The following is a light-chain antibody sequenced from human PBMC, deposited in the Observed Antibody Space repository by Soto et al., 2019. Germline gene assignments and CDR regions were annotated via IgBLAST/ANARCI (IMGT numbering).Light chain of an antibody. V-gene: IGLV2-14*03. CDR2: DVT. CDR1: PSDIGAYNY. CDR3: GSYTITSTLMI. Sequence: QSALTQPASVSGSPGQSITISCSGTPSDIGAYNYVSWYQHLPGKAPEVIIYDVTNRPSGVSSRFSGSKSGTTASLTISGLQAEDEANHYCGSYTITSTLMIFGGGTKVTVL. J-gene: IGLJ2*01.